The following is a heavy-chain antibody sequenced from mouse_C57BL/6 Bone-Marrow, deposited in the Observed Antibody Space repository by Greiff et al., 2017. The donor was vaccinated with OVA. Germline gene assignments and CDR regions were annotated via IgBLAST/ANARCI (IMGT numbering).Heavy chain of an antibody. CDR1: GYTFTSYW. CDR2: IDPSDSYT. CDR3: ARHWGWFDY. V-gene: IGHV1-59*01. J-gene: IGHJ3*01. Sequence: QVQLQQPGAELVRPGTSVKLSCKASGYTFTSYWMHWVKQRPGQGLEWIGVIDPSDSYTNYNQKFKGKATLTVDTSSSTAYMQLSSLTSEDSAVYYCARHWGWFDYWGQGTLVTVSA.